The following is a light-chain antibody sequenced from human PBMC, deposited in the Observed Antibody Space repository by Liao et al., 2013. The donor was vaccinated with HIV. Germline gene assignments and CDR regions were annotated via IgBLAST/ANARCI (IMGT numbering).Light chain of an antibody. CDR2: YDT. CDR3: QVWDSDSDHPSVV. Sequence: SYELTQPPSVSVAPGKTATITCGGNNIGSKNVHWYQQRPGQAPLLVIYYDTDRPSGIPERFSGSNSGNTATLTISRVEAGDEADYHCQVWDSDSDHPSVVFGGGTKLTVL. J-gene: IGLJ2*01. CDR1: NIGSKN. V-gene: IGLV3-21*04.